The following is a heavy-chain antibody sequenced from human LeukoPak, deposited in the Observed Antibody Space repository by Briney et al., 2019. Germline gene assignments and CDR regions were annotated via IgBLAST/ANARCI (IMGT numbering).Heavy chain of an antibody. CDR2: ISTSGSNI. J-gene: IGHJ4*02. CDR3: ARDYGGSSPFDY. Sequence: GGSLRLSCAASGFTFSNYEMNWVRQAPGKGLEWVSYISTSGSNIYYADSVKGRFTISRDNGKSSLYLQMNSLRAEDTAVYYCARDYGGSSPFDYWGQGTLVTVSS. CDR1: GFTFSNYE. V-gene: IGHV3-48*03. D-gene: IGHD4-23*01.